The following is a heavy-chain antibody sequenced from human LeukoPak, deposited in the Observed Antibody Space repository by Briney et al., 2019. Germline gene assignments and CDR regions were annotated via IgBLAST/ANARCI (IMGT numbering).Heavy chain of an antibody. Sequence: GASVKFPSKASAYTSTGYYMHRVLQAPAQGLQEMRWRNPASGGTNYEQQLQGRVTMTRDTSISPAYMELTSLRSDDTAVYYCARVLLSDYYGSGSYHTYGMDVWGQGTTVTVS. D-gene: IGHD3-10*01. V-gene: IGHV1-2*02. CDR2: RNPASGGT. CDR1: AYTSTGYY. J-gene: IGHJ6*02. CDR3: ARVLLSDYYGSGSYHTYGMDV.